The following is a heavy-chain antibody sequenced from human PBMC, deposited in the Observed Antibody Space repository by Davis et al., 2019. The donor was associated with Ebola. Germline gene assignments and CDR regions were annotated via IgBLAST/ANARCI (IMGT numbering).Heavy chain of an antibody. J-gene: IGHJ6*03. Sequence: GESLKISCAASGFTFSRYWMHWVRQVPGRGLMWVSRINTDGSSTSYPGSVKGRFTISRDDAKNTLYLQMNSLRAEDTGVYYCARDIGDGYNFDYMDVWGKGTTVTVSS. CDR1: GFTFSRYW. V-gene: IGHV3-74*01. CDR2: INTDGSST. D-gene: IGHD5-24*01. CDR3: ARDIGDGYNFDYMDV.